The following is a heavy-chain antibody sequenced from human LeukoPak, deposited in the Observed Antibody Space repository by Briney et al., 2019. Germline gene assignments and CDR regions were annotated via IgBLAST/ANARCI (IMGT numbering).Heavy chain of an antibody. D-gene: IGHD3-22*01. J-gene: IGHJ4*02. Sequence: GGSLRLSCAASGFTFSSYSMNWVRQAPGKGLEWVSYISGGSTYYADSRKGRFTISRDNAKNSLYLQMNSLRAEDTALYYCAKDIGNYYDSSGYPDYWGQGTLVTVSS. CDR1: GFTFSSYS. CDR2: ISGGST. CDR3: AKDIGNYYDSSGYPDY. V-gene: IGHV3-21*05.